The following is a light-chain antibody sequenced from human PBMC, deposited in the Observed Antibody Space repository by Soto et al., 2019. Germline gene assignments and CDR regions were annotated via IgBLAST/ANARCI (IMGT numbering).Light chain of an antibody. CDR1: QSVFYDSKKKYY. J-gene: IGKJ1*01. CDR2: RAS. V-gene: IGKV4-1*01. CDR3: QQYYTTPRT. Sequence: DIVMTQSPDSLTVSLGERATINCKSSQSVFYDSKKKYYLTWYQVKPGQPPKLLFYRASTRASGFPDRFSGRWSVTDLTLTLSSLQDDDVAVYYCQQYYTTPRTLGQGTNVEIQ.